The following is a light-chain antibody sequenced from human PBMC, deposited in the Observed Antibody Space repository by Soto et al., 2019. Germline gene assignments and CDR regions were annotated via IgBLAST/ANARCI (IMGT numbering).Light chain of an antibody. CDR2: SNN. J-gene: IGLJ1*01. CDR3: AAWYDGLKGSEV. CDR1: RSNIGSNT. Sequence: SVLTQPPSTSGTPGQRVTISCSGSRSNIGSNTVTWYQQLPGTAPKLLIYSNNQRRSGVPDRFSGSKSGTSASLAISGLQSEHEADYYCAAWYDGLKGSEVFGSAPKDAV. V-gene: IGLV1-44*01.